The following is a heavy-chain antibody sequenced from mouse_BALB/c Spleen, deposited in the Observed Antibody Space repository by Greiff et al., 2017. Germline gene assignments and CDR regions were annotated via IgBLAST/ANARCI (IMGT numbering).Heavy chain of an antibody. Sequence: EVKLVESGGGLVKPGGSLKLSCAASGFTFSSYAMSWVRQSPEKRLEWVAEISSGGSYTYYPDTVTGRFTISRDNAKNTLYLEMSSLRSEDTAMYYCAREGYYYGSSYWYFDVWGAGTTVTVSS. CDR3: AREGYYYGSSYWYFDV. D-gene: IGHD1-1*01. CDR1: GFTFSSYA. V-gene: IGHV5-9-4*01. CDR2: ISSGGSYT. J-gene: IGHJ1*01.